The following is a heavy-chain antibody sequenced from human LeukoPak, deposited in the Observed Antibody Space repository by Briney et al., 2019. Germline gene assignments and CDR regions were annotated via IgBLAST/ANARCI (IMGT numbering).Heavy chain of an antibody. Sequence: GGSLRLSCAASGFTFSSYGMHWVRQAPGKGLEWVAFIRYDGSNKYYADSVKGRFTISRDNSKNTLYLQMSNLRAEDTSVYYCARDRNYCSSDRCYDVFDIWGQGTMVTVSS. J-gene: IGHJ3*02. V-gene: IGHV3-30*02. CDR1: GFTFSSYG. D-gene: IGHD6-19*01. CDR3: ARDRNYCSSDRCYDVFDI. CDR2: IRYDGSNK.